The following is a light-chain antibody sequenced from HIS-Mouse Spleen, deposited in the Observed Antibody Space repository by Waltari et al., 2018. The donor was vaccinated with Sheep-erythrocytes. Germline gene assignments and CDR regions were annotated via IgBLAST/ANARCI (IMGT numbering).Light chain of an antibody. Sequence: QSALTQPRSVSGSPGQSVTISCTGTSSDFGGYNYVSWSQQHPGKAPKLMIYDVSKRPSGVPDRFSGSKSGNTASLTISGLQAEDEADYYCCSYAGSYNHVFATGTKVTVL. CDR3: CSYAGSYNHV. CDR1: SSDFGGYNY. CDR2: DVS. J-gene: IGLJ1*01. V-gene: IGLV2-11*01.